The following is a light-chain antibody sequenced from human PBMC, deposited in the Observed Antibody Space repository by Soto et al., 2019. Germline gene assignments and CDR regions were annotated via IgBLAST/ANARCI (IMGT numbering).Light chain of an antibody. J-gene: IGKJ3*01. Sequence: DIQLTQSPSSLSASVGDRVTITCQASQDISNHLNWYQQKPGKAPNLLIYDASDLETGVPSRFSGGGSATFFRFTINMLQHEDIATYYCQKHDGVPLFGPGTKVEIK. CDR1: QDISNH. CDR3: QKHDGVPL. V-gene: IGKV1-33*01. CDR2: DAS.